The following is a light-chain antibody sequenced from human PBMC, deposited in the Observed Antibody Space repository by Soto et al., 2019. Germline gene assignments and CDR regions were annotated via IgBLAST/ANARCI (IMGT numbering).Light chain of an antibody. CDR1: SSNIGAGYD. CDR2: GNS. V-gene: IGLV1-40*01. Sequence: QSVLTQPPSVSGAPGQRVTISCTGSSSNIGAGYDVHWYQQFPGPAPNLLIYGNSNRPSGVPDRFSGSKSGTSASLAITGLQAEDEADYYGQSYDNSLSGSYVFGTGTQLTVL. CDR3: QSYDNSLSGSYV. J-gene: IGLJ1*01.